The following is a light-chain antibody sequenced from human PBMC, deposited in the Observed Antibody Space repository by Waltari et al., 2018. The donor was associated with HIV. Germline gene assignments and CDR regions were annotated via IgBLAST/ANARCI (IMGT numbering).Light chain of an antibody. CDR3: CSYAGAYSYV. CDR1: SDDVGASNY. Sequence: QSALTQPRSVSGSPGQSVTISCSGTSDDVGASNYVSWYQQHPGKVPKVMLYDVPKRPSGVPDRFSGSKSGNTASLTISGLQAEDEADYFCCSYAGAYSYVFGTGTKVTVL. CDR2: DVP. V-gene: IGLV2-11*01. J-gene: IGLJ1*01.